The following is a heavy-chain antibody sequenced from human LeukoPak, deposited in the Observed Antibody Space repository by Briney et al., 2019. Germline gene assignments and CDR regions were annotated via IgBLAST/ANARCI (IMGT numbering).Heavy chain of an antibody. CDR3: VRWTAGTTEDS. CDR2: LSNSGNT. D-gene: IGHD1-1*01. V-gene: IGHV4-34*01. CDR1: GGSFSGYY. J-gene: IGHJ4*02. Sequence: SETLSLTCAVYGGSFSGYYWGWIRQPPGQGLEWIGSLSNSGNTYYNPSLKSRVTISVDTSKNEFSLKLSSVTAADTAVYYCVRWTAGTTEDSWGQGTLVTVSS.